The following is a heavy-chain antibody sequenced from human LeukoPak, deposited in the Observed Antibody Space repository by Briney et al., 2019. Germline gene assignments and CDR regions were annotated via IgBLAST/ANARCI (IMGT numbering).Heavy chain of an antibody. CDR3: AKKEGSGWLYFDY. D-gene: IGHD6-19*01. CDR2: ISYDGSNK. CDR1: GFTFDDYA. J-gene: IGHJ4*02. Sequence: PGRSLRLSCAASGFTFDDYAMHWVRQAPGKGLEWVAVISYDGSNKYYADSVKGRFTISRDNSKNTLYLQMNSLRAEDTAVYYCAKKEGSGWLYFDYWGQGTLVTVSS. V-gene: IGHV3-30*18.